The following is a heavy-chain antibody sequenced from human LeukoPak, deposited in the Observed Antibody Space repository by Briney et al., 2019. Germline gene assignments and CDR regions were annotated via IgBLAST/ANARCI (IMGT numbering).Heavy chain of an antibody. D-gene: IGHD6-13*01. Sequence: GGSLRLSCAASGFIFSSHNMSWVRQAPGKGLEYVSAINSHGINTYYANSVKGRFTISRDNSKNTLYLQMGSLRPDDMAMYYCARDPGYWGQGTLVTVAS. CDR1: GFIFSSHN. J-gene: IGHJ4*02. CDR2: INSHGINT. CDR3: ARDPGY. V-gene: IGHV3-64*01.